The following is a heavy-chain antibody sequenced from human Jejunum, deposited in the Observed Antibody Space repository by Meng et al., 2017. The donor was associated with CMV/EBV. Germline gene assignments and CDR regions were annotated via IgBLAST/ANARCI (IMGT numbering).Heavy chain of an antibody. D-gene: IGHD3-16*01. CDR2: IRSDGSNE. Sequence: SCVMSGLTFSNHGMHWVRQAPGKGLEWVSFIRSDGSNEDYLDSVKGRFTISRDNSQNTVYLQMNSLRAEDTAVYYCAKDKGVRYFDYWGQGTLVTVSS. CDR3: AKDKGVRYFDY. V-gene: IGHV3-30*02. CDR1: GLTFSNHG. J-gene: IGHJ4*02.